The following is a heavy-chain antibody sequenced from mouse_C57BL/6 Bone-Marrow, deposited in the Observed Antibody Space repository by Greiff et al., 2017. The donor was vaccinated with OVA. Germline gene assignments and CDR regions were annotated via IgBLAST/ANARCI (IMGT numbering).Heavy chain of an antibody. CDR2: SYPRSGNT. V-gene: IGHV1-81*01. D-gene: IGHD2-3*01. J-gene: IGHJ1*03. CDR3: ARGGDGYNWYFDV. CDR1: GYTFTSYG. Sequence: QVQLKESGAELARPGASVKLSCKASGYTFTSYGLSWVQQRPGPGLEWIGESYPRSGNTYSNEQFKGKATLTADKSSSTAYLELRSLTSEDSAVDFCARGGDGYNWYFDVWVTGTTVTVSS.